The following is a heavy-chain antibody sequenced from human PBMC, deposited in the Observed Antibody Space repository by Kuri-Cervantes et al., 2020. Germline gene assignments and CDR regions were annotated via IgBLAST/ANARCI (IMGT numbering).Heavy chain of an antibody. D-gene: IGHD2-21*01. CDR1: GGSFSGYY. CDR2: INHLGST. CDR3: ARAGSWGIYYFDY. J-gene: IGHJ4*02. V-gene: IGHV4-34*01. Sequence: GSLRLSCAVYGGSFSGYYWSWIRQPPGKGLEWIGEINHLGSTNYNPSLKSRVTISVDTSKNQFSLKLSSVTAADTAVYYCARAGSWGIYYFDYWGQGTLVTVSS.